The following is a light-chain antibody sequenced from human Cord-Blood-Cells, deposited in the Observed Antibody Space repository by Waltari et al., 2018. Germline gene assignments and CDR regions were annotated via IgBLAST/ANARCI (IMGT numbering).Light chain of an antibody. J-gene: IGLJ2*01. CDR3: SSYTSSSTPL. Sequence: QSALTQPASVSRSPGQSITISCTGTSSHVGGYNYVSWYQQHPGKAPKLLIYEVSNRSSGGSNRSAGSKSGNTASLTISGLHAEDEADYYGSSYTSSSTPLIGGGTKLTFL. CDR2: EVS. CDR1: SSHVGGYNY. V-gene: IGLV2-14*01.